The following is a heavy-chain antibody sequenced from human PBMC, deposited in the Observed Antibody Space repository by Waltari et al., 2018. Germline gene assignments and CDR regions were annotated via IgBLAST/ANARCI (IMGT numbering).Heavy chain of an antibody. CDR3: ARGLVGSTTALNY. Sequence: EVQLVESGGGLIQPGGSLRLSCAASGFTVISSYMSWVRQAPGKGLEWFSVIYSGDSTYYADSVKGRFTLSRDKSKNTLYLQMNSLRAEDTAVYYCARGLVGSTTALNYWGQGTLVTVSS. J-gene: IGHJ4*02. CDR1: GFTVISSY. D-gene: IGHD1-26*01. CDR2: IYSGDST. V-gene: IGHV3-53*01.